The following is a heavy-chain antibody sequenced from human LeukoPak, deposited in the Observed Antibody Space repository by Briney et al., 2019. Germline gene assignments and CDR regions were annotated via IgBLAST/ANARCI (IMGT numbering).Heavy chain of an antibody. CDR3: ARDCSGGTCYLGVVDY. CDR2: IYTSGST. J-gene: IGHJ4*02. V-gene: IGHV4-4*07. Sequence: SETLSLTCTLSSGSLSSSYWSWIRQPAGKGLEWIGRIYTSGSTNYNPSLKSRVTMSVDTSKNQFSLKLSSVTAADAAVYYCARDCSGGTCYLGVVDYWGQGILVTVSS. CDR1: SGSLSSSY. D-gene: IGHD2-15*01.